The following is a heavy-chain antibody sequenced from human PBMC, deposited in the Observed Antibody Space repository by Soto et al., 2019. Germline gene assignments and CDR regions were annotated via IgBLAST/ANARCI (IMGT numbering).Heavy chain of an antibody. CDR1: GGSISSGFYY. J-gene: IGHJ4*02. Sequence: PSETLSLTCPVSGGSISSGFYYWSWIRQHPGKGLEWIGYIYYSGSTYYNPSLKSRVTISVDTSKNQFSLKLSSVTAADTAVYYCARVSSVRGVHYWGQGTLVTVSS. D-gene: IGHD3-10*01. CDR3: ARVSSVRGVHY. CDR2: IYYSGST. V-gene: IGHV4-31*03.